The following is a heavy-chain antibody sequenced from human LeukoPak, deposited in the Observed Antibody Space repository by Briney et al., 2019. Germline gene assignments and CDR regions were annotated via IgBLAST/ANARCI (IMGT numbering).Heavy chain of an antibody. V-gene: IGHV4-34*01. CDR3: ASHGVLLWFGAHKNPKNYYFDY. D-gene: IGHD3-10*01. CDR2: INHSGST. Sequence: PSETLSLTCAVYGGSFSSYYWSWIRQPPGKGLEWIGEINHSGSTNYNPSLKSRVTISVDTSKNQFSLKLSSVTAADTAVYYCASHGVLLWFGAHKNPKNYYFDYWGQGTLVTVSS. J-gene: IGHJ4*02. CDR1: GGSFSSYY.